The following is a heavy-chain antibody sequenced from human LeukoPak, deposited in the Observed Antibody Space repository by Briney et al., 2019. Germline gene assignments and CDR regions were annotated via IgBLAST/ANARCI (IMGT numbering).Heavy chain of an antibody. CDR3: ARKTGHYYYYGMDV. D-gene: IGHD7-27*01. CDR1: GGSISSYY. V-gene: IGHV4-59*01. CDR2: IYYSGST. J-gene: IGHJ6*02. Sequence: PSETLSLTCTVSGGSISSYYWSWIRQPPGKGLEWIGYIYYSGSTNYNPSLKSRVTISVGTSKNQFSLKLSSVTAADTAVYYCARKTGHYYYYGMDVWGQGTTVTVSS.